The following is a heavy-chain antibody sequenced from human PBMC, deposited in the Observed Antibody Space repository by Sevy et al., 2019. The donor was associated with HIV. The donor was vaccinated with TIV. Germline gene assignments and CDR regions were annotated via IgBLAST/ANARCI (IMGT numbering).Heavy chain of an antibody. CDR1: GGSISSGGYY. D-gene: IGHD3-10*01. CDR2: IYYSGST. CDR3: AGGGGVLWFGELRPYYFDY. V-gene: IGHV4-31*03. J-gene: IGHJ4*02. Sequence: SETLSLTCTVSGGSISSGGYYWSWIRQHPGKGLEWIGYIYYSGSTYYNPSLKSRVTISVDTSKNQFSLKLSSVTAADTAVYYCAGGGGVLWFGELRPYYFDYWGQGTLVTVSS.